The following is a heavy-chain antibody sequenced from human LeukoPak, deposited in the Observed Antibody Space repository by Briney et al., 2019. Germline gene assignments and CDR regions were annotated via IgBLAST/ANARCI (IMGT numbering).Heavy chain of an antibody. CDR1: GGSFSGYY. J-gene: IGHJ4*02. CDR3: ARGYIGSSLRY. V-gene: IGHV4-34*01. Sequence: PSETLSLTCAVYGGSFSGYYWSWIRQPPGKGLEWIGEINHSGSTNYNPSLKSRVTISVDTSKNQFSLKLSSVTAADTAVYYCARGYIGSSLRYWGQGTLATVSS. CDR2: INHSGST. D-gene: IGHD6-6*01.